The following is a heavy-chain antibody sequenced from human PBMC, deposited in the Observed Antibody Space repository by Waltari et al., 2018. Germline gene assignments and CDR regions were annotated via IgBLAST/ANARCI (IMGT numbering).Heavy chain of an antibody. CDR2: IYTGGST. D-gene: IGHD6-19*01. J-gene: IGHJ5*01. CDR1: GFTVRNY. V-gene: IGHV3-66*01. Sequence: VQMVQSGGGVVQPGRSVKLSCAASGFTVRNYMSWVRQAPGKGLEWVSVIYTGGSTDYADSVKGRFTISRDNSKNTLYLQMNSLRAEDTAVYYCATSMAVAGKGRGWFDSWGQGTLVTVSS. CDR3: ATSMAVAGKGRGWFDS.